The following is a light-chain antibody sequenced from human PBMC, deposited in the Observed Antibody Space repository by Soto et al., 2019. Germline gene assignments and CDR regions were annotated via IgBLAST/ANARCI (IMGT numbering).Light chain of an antibody. CDR1: RSVSSTY. CDR3: QQYGGSPPVT. Sequence: EIVLTQSPGTLSLSPGDGATLSCRASRSVSSTYLAWYQQRPGQAPRLLIYGASTRARGIPDRFSGTGSGTDFSLTISRLEPEDFAVYVCQQYGGSPPVTFGQGTRLEIK. J-gene: IGKJ5*01. CDR2: GAS. V-gene: IGKV3-20*01.